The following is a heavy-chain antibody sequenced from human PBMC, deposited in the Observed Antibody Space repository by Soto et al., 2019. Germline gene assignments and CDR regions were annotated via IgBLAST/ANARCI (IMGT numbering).Heavy chain of an antibody. CDR2: VHYSGST. Sequence: QVQLQESGPGLVEPSGTLSLTCAVSSGSISSSHWWSWVRQPPGKGLEWIGQVHYSGSTNYNPSLRSRVTISVDNSNNQSSLKLNSVNAADTAMYYCARIGIRWYFEYWGQGTLVTVSS. CDR1: SGSISSSHW. J-gene: IGHJ1*01. V-gene: IGHV4-4*02. CDR3: ARIGIRWYFEY. D-gene: IGHD1-20*01.